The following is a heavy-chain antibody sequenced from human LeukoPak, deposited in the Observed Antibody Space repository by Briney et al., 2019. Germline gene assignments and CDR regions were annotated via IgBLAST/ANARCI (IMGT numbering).Heavy chain of an antibody. V-gene: IGHV4-39*01. J-gene: IGHJ4*02. CDR1: GGSISSSSYY. D-gene: IGHD1-26*01. Sequence: SETLSLTCTVSGGSISSSSYYWGWIRQPPGKGLEWIGSIYYSGSTYYNPSLKSRVTISVDTSKNQFSLKLSSATAADTAVYYCARRGYSGSYLDYWGQGTLVTVSS. CDR2: IYYSGST. CDR3: ARRGYSGSYLDY.